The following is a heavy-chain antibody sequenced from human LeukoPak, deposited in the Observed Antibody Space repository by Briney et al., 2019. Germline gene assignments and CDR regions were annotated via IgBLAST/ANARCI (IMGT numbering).Heavy chain of an antibody. Sequence: PGGSLRLSCAASGFTVSSNYMSWVRQAPGKGLEWVSVIYSGGSTYYADSVKGRFTISRDNSKNTLYLQMNSLRAEDTAVYYCARAGGWYGGEYFDYWGQGTLVTVSS. CDR1: GFTVSSNY. J-gene: IGHJ4*02. V-gene: IGHV3-53*01. D-gene: IGHD6-19*01. CDR3: ARAGGWYGGEYFDY. CDR2: IYSGGST.